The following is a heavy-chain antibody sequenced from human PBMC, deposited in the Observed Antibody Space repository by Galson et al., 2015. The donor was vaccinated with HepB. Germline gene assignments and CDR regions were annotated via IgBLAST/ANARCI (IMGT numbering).Heavy chain of an antibody. D-gene: IGHD3-9*01. V-gene: IGHV7-4-1*02. J-gene: IGHJ4*02. Sequence: SVKVSCKASGYTFTSYALNWVRQAPGQGLEWMGWINTNSGNPTYAQGFTGRFVFSLDTSVNTAYLQISSLKAEDTAVYYCARQPEYYHTLKGFFRYYFDYWGQGTLVTVSS. CDR3: ARQPEYYHTLKGFFRYYFDY. CDR1: GYTFTSYA. CDR2: INTNSGNP.